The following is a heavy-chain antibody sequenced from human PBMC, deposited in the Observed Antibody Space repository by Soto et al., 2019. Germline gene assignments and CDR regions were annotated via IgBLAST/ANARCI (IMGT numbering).Heavy chain of an antibody. CDR2: ISSSSSYI. CDR3: ARDDHDSSGYPDY. D-gene: IGHD3-22*01. CDR1: GFTFSSYS. J-gene: IGHJ4*02. Sequence: EVQLVESGGGLVKPGGSLRLSCAASGFTFSSYSMNWDRQAPGKGLEWVSSISSSSSYIYYADSVKGRFTISRDNAKNSLYLQMNSLRAEDTAVYYFARDDHDSSGYPDYWGQGTLVTVSS. V-gene: IGHV3-21*01.